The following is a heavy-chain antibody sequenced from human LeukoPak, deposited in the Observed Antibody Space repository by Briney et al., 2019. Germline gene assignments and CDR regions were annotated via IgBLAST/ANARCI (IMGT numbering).Heavy chain of an antibody. CDR1: GFTFSRSS. CDR2: ISSSSSII. V-gene: IGHV3-48*01. CDR3: ARDLVAAAGTTFDY. D-gene: IGHD6-13*01. Sequence: PGGSLRLSCAASGFTFSRSSMNWVRQAPGEGLEWVSYISSSSSIIYYADSVRGRFTISRDNAKNSLYLQMNSLRAEDTAAYYCARDLVAAAGTTFDYWGQGTLVTVSS. J-gene: IGHJ4*02.